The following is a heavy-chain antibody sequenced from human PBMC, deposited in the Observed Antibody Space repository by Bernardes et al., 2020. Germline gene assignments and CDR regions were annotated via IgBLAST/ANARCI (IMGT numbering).Heavy chain of an antibody. CDR3: AKDATGSYPEAFDY. Sequence: GGSLRLSCAASGFTFRNYAMSWVRQAPGKGLEWVSSVSGNGDNTYYADSVKGRFTISRDNSKNTVYLQMHSLRAEDTAVYYCAKDATGSYPEAFDYWGQGTLVTVSS. CDR1: GFTFRNYA. V-gene: IGHV3-23*01. D-gene: IGHD1-26*01. J-gene: IGHJ4*02. CDR2: VSGNGDNT.